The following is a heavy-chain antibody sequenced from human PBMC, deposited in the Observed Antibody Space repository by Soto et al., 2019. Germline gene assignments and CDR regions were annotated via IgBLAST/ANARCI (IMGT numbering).Heavy chain of an antibody. V-gene: IGHV3-21*01. CDR3: ARGGYSYGLGRMDYYYYGMDV. Sequence: PAWSLRLSCAASGSTFSSYCMNWVRQAPGKGLEWVSSISSSSSYIYYADSVKGRCTISRDNAKHSLYLQMNSLRAEDTAVYYCARGGYSYGLGRMDYYYYGMDVWGQGTTVTVSS. CDR1: GSTFSSYC. CDR2: ISSSSSYI. J-gene: IGHJ6*02. D-gene: IGHD5-18*01.